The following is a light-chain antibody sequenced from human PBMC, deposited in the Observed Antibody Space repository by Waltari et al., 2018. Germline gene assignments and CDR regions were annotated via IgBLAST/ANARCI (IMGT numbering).Light chain of an antibody. J-gene: IGLJ3*02. Sequence: SFELRHPSSVSLSPGQPARITCSADGLSTKYTLWFQQRPGQAPVLVIYQGTARPSGVPDPFAGSTSGNTGRLAISGAQVDDEADDGCCSAADDQCWVFGGGTRLGVL. CDR2: QGT. CDR3: CSAADDQCWV. V-gene: IGLV3-27*01. CDR1: GLSTKY.